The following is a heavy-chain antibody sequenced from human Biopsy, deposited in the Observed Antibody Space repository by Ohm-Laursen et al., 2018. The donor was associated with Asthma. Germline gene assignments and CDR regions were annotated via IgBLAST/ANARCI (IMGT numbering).Heavy chain of an antibody. V-gene: IGHV3-9*01. Sequence: SSLRLSCAASGFMFRSFGMHWVRQAPGKGLEWVSSISWNSGNIDYAVSVKGRFTISRDNAKNSLYLQMQSLRPEDTAFYYCAKSADYYDSTDYLDSWGQGTLVTVSS. D-gene: IGHD3-22*01. J-gene: IGHJ4*02. CDR1: GFMFRSFG. CDR2: ISWNSGNI. CDR3: AKSADYYDSTDYLDS.